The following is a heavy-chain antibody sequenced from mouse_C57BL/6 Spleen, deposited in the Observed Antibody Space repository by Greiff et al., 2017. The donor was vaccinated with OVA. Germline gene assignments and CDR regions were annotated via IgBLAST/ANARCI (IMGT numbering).Heavy chain of an antibody. CDR3: ARNEESTGPYAMDY. V-gene: IGHV1-69*01. Sequence: QVQLQQPGAELVIPGASVKLSCKASGYTFTSYWMHWVKQRPGQGLEWIGEIDPSDSYTNYNQKFKGKSTLTVDKSSSTAYMQLSSLTSEDSAVYYCARNEESTGPYAMDYWDQGTSVTVSS. D-gene: IGHD3-2*02. J-gene: IGHJ4*01. CDR2: IDPSDSYT. CDR1: GYTFTSYW.